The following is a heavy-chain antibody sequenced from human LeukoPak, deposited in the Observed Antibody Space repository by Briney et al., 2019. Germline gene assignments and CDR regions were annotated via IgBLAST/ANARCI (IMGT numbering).Heavy chain of an antibody. D-gene: IGHD1-1*01. Sequence: GESLKISCQGSGYSFATYWIAWVRQMPGKGLEWMGVIFPGDSDTRYSPSFQGQVTISADKSISTAYLQWSSLKASDTAMYYCARERDYWGRGTLVTVSS. CDR2: IFPGDSDT. CDR3: ARERDY. CDR1: GYSFATYW. J-gene: IGHJ4*02. V-gene: IGHV5-51*01.